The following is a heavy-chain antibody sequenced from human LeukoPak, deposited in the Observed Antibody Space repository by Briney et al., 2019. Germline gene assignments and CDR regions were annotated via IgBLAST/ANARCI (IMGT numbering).Heavy chain of an antibody. V-gene: IGHV4-34*01. Sequence: SETLSLTCAVYGGSFSGYSWSCIRQSPEKGLEWIGEINHSGSTNYNPSLKSRVTISVDTSKNQFSLKLNSVTAADTAVYYCCYCSSATCYKSAFDIWGQGTAVTVSS. CDR1: GGSFSGYS. D-gene: IGHD2-2*02. J-gene: IGHJ3*02. CDR3: CYCSSATCYKSAFDI. CDR2: INHSGST.